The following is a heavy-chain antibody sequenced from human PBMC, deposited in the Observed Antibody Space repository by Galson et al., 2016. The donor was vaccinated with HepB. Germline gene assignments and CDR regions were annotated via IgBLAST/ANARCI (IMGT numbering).Heavy chain of an antibody. V-gene: IGHV3-23*01. J-gene: IGHJ2*01. CDR1: GFTFSSYA. CDR3: ARRFGSGGGWGNWYFDL. D-gene: IGHD6-19*01. CDR2: ITGSGDFT. Sequence: SLRLSCAGSGFTFSSYAMTWVRQAPGKGLEWVSSITGSGDFTNFADSVKGRFTVSRDNSKNTLYLQVNSLRADDTAGYYCARRFGSGGGWGNWYFDLWGRGTLVTVSS.